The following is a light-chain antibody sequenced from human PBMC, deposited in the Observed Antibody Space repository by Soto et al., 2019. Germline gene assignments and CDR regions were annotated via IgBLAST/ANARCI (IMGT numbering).Light chain of an antibody. V-gene: IGKV2-30*01. J-gene: IGKJ4*01. Sequence: DVVMTQSPLSLPVTLGQPASISCRSSQSLVYSDGNTYLSWFQQRPGQSPRRLIYKVSNRDSGVPDRFSGSGSVTDFTLKISRVDAEDVGVYYCMQGAHWPLTFGGGTKVEIK. CDR3: MQGAHWPLT. CDR2: KVS. CDR1: QSLVYSDGNTY.